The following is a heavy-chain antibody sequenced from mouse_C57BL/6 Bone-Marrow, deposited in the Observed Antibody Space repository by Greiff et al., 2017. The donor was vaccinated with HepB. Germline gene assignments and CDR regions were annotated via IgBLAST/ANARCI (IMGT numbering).Heavy chain of an antibody. CDR1: GYTFTDYE. V-gene: IGHV1-15*01. CDR2: IDPETGGT. J-gene: IGHJ3*01. CDR3: TRMGYYGSSYDY. Sequence: VQLQQSGAELVRPGASVTLSCKASGYTFTDYEMHWVKQTPVHGLEWIGAIDPETGGTAYNQKFKGKAILTADKSSSTAYMELRSLTSEDSAVYYCTRMGYYGSSYDYWGQGTLVTVSA. D-gene: IGHD1-1*01.